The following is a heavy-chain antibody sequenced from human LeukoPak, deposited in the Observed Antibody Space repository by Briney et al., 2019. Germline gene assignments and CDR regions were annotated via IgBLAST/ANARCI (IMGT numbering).Heavy chain of an antibody. Sequence: SVKVSCKTSGFTFSASAVQWVRQARGQRLEWIGWIIVGSGVTKYAQSLQGRLTITRDMSTSTAYMELSSLRSEDTAVYYCAAELYGGNSDCCNFEMWGQGTMVTVSS. CDR2: IIVGSGVT. CDR1: GFTFSASA. V-gene: IGHV1-58*01. D-gene: IGHD4-23*01. J-gene: IGHJ3*02. CDR3: AAELYGGNSDCCNFEM.